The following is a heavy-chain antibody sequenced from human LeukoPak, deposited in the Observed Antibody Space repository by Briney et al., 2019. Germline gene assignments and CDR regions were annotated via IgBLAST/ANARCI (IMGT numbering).Heavy chain of an antibody. CDR2: ISSSSTI. J-gene: IGHJ3*02. CDR1: RFTFSSYE. CDR3: ARETYYYDSSGYYEAFDI. V-gene: IGHV3-48*02. Sequence: GGSLRLSCAASRFTFSSYEMNWVRQAPGKGLEWVSYISSSSTIYYADSVKGRFTISRDNAKNSLYLQMNSLRDEDTAVYYCARETYYYDSSGYYEAFDIWGQGTMVTVSS. D-gene: IGHD3-22*01.